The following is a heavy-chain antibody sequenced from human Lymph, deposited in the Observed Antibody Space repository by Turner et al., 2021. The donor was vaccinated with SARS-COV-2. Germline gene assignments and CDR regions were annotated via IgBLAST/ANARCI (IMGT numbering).Heavy chain of an antibody. D-gene: IGHD5-18*01. CDR3: ARDLDTAGGMDV. J-gene: IGHJ6*02. Sequence: VQLVESGGGLVQPGGSLRLSCAASGITVSRNYMSWVRQAPGRGLEWVSVIYSGGSSYYADSVKGRFTISRHNSKNTLYLQMNSLGAEDTAVYYCARDLDTAGGMDVWGQGTTVTVSS. CDR2: IYSGGSS. V-gene: IGHV3-53*04. CDR1: GITVSRNY.